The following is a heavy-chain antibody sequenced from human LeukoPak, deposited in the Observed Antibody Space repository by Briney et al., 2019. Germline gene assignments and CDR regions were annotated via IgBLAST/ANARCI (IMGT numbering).Heavy chain of an antibody. Sequence: GASVKVSCKVSEYTLTELSMHWVRQAPGKGLEWMGGFDPEDGETIYAQKFQGRVTMTEDTSTDTAYMELSSLRSEDTAVYYCATSPFRMTTVQDWGQGTLVTVSS. V-gene: IGHV1-24*01. CDR1: EYTLTELS. CDR3: ATSPFRMTTVQD. J-gene: IGHJ4*02. D-gene: IGHD4-17*01. CDR2: FDPEDGET.